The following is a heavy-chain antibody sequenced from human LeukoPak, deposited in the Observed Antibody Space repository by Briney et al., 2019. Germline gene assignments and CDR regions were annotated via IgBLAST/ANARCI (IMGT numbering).Heavy chain of an antibody. J-gene: IGHJ4*02. CDR2: IYYSGST. D-gene: IGHD5-24*01. CDR1: GGSISSSSYY. Sequence: PSETLSLTCTVSGGSISSSSYYWGWIRQPPGKGLEWIGSIYYSGSTYYTPSLKSRVTISVDTSKNQFSLKLSSVTAADTAVYYCARRGDGYNSDYWGQGTLVTVSS. V-gene: IGHV4-39*01. CDR3: ARRGDGYNSDY.